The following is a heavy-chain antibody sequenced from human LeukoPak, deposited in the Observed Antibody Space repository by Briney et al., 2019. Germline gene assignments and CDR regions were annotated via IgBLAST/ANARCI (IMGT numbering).Heavy chain of an antibody. CDR2: ISAYNGNT. Sequence: ASVKVSCKASGYTFISYGISWLRQAPGQGLEWMGWISAYNGNTNYAQKLQGRVTMTADTSTSTAYMELRSLRSDDTAVYYCARKPDATAEYFQHWGQGTLVTVSS. D-gene: IGHD2-15*01. CDR3: ARKPDATAEYFQH. CDR1: GYTFISYG. V-gene: IGHV1-18*01. J-gene: IGHJ1*01.